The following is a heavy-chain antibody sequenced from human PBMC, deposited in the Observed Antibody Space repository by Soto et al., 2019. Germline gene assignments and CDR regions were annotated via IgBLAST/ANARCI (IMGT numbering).Heavy chain of an antibody. Sequence: QVQLVQSGAEVKKPGSSVKVSCKASGGTFSSYAISWVRQAPGQGLEWMGGIIPIFGTANYAQKFQGRVTITADESTSTAYMELSSLRSEDTAVYCCARAPRRFSGYPYNWFDPWGQGTLVTVSS. J-gene: IGHJ5*02. CDR2: IIPIFGTA. D-gene: IGHD3-22*01. CDR1: GGTFSSYA. CDR3: ARAPRRFSGYPYNWFDP. V-gene: IGHV1-69*01.